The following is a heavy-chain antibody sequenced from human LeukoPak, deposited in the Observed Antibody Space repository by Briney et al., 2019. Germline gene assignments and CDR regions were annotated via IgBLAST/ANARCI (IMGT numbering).Heavy chain of an antibody. CDR2: IHPSGST. Sequence: KTSETLSLTCTVSGDSISSYYWSWIRQPAGKGLEWIGRIHPSGSTNYNPSLKSRVTLSVDTSKNQFSLKLSSVTAADTAVYYCARGPPPDFDYWGRGPWSPSPQ. CDR1: GDSISSYY. V-gene: IGHV4-4*07. J-gene: IGHJ4*02. CDR3: ARGPPPDFDY.